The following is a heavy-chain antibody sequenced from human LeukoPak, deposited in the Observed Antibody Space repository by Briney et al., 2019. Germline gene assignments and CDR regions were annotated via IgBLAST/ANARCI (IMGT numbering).Heavy chain of an antibody. Sequence: ASVKVSCKASGYTFSSYDIHWVRQAPGQGLEWMGIINPSGGSTSYAQKFQGRLTMTRDMSTSTVYMELSSLRSEDTAVYYCASLAGGNSESSDAFDIWGQGTMVTVSS. CDR1: GYTFSSYD. CDR2: INPSGGST. V-gene: IGHV1-46*01. D-gene: IGHD4-23*01. CDR3: ASLAGGNSESSDAFDI. J-gene: IGHJ3*02.